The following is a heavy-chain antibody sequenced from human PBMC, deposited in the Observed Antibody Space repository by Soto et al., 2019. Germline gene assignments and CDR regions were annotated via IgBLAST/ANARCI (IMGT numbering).Heavy chain of an antibody. CDR1: GFTFSSYA. CDR3: AKDDRPKTSFGVVTHTGHDDGMDV. CDR2: ISGSGGST. D-gene: IGHD3-3*01. V-gene: IGHV3-23*01. Sequence: EVQLLESGGGLVQPGGSLRLSCAASGFTFSSYAMSWVRQAPGKGLEWVSAISGSGGSTYYADSVKGRFTISRDNSKNTLSLQMNSLRAEDKAVYYCAKDDRPKTSFGVVTHTGHDDGMDVWGQGTTVTVSS. J-gene: IGHJ6*02.